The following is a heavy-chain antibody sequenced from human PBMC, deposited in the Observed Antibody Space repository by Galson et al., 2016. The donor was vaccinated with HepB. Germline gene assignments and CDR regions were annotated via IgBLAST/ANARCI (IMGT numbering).Heavy chain of an antibody. D-gene: IGHD2-2*02. CDR1: GGSVSSASHY. V-gene: IGHV4-61*01. CDR2: ISDSEST. Sequence: ETLSLTCTVSGGSVSSASHYWSWVRQPTGKGLEWIGYISDSESTNYNPSLKGRVTISLDRSKNQFSLRLNSVIAADTAVYYCAKDEGIYNGMDFWGQGTTVTVSS. CDR3: AKDEGIYNGMDF. J-gene: IGHJ6*02.